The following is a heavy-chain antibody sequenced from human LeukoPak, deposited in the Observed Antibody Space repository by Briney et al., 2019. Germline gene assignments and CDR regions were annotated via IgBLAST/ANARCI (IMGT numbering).Heavy chain of an antibody. CDR2: IIPIFGTA. V-gene: IGHV1-69*05. CDR1: GGTFSSYA. Sequence: ASVKVSCKASGGTFSSYAISWVRQAPGQGLEWMGGIIPIFGTANYAQKFQGRVTMTTDTSTSTAYMELRSLRSDDTAVYYCARQNYWSYRYNWFDPWGQGTLVTVSS. D-gene: IGHD2-8*02. J-gene: IGHJ5*02. CDR3: ARQNYWSYRYNWFDP.